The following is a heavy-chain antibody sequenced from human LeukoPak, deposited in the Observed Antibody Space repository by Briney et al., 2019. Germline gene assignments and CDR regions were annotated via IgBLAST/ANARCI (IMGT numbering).Heavy chain of an antibody. CDR2: IYTSGST. CDR1: GGSISSGSYY. J-gene: IGHJ3*02. CDR3: ARDTPPIDSGSYSDAFDI. V-gene: IGHV4-61*02. D-gene: IGHD1-26*01. Sequence: SQTLSLTCTVSGGSISSGSYYWSWIRQPAGKGLEWIGRIYTSGSTNYNPSLKNRVTISVDTSKNQFSLKLSSVTAADTAVYYCARDTPPIDSGSYSDAFDIWGQGTMVTVSS.